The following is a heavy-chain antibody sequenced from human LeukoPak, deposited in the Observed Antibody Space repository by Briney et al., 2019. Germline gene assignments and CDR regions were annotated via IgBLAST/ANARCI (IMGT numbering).Heavy chain of an antibody. CDR1: GFTFSDYY. CDR2: ITSRSSYT. J-gene: IGHJ4*02. D-gene: IGHD3-10*01. CDR3: ARVGRYYYGSGSYYGHYFDS. Sequence: PGGSLRLSCAASGFTFSDYYMSWIRQAPGKGLEWVSYITSRSSYTDYADSVKGRFTISRDNAKNSLYLQMKSLRAEDTAVYYCARVGRYYYGSGSYYGHYFDSWGQGTLVTVSS. V-gene: IGHV3-11*03.